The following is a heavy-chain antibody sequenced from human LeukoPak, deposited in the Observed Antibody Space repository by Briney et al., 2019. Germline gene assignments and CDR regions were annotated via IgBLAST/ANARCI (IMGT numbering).Heavy chain of an antibody. CDR2: ISGSGGST. Sequence: GGSLRLSCAASGFTVSSYAMSWVRQAPGKGLEWVSAISGSGGSTYYADSVKGRFTISRDNSKNTLYLQMNSLRAEDTAVYYCAKDDASRYYYGSGSYIDYWGQGTLVTVSS. CDR3: AKDDASRYYYGSGSYIDY. J-gene: IGHJ4*02. V-gene: IGHV3-23*01. CDR1: GFTVSSYA. D-gene: IGHD3-10*01.